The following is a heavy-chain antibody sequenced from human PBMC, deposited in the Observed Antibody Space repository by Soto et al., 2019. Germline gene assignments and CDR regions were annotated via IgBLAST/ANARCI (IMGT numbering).Heavy chain of an antibody. CDR3: ARDGYSSSWSHYFDY. J-gene: IGHJ4*02. CDR2: IIPIFGTA. Sequence: GXSVKVSCKASGGTFSSYAISWVRQAPGQGLEWMGGIIPIFGTANYAQKFQGRVTITADESTSTAYMELSSLRSEDTAVYYCARDGYSSSWSHYFDYWRQGTLVTVSS. CDR1: GGTFSSYA. D-gene: IGHD6-13*01. V-gene: IGHV1-69*13.